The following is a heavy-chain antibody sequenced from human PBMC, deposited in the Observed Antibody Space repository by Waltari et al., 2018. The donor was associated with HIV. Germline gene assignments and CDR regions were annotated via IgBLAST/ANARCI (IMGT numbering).Heavy chain of an antibody. Sequence: QLQLPESGPGLVQPSETLSLTCTVSGGSISRSRYFWGWIRQPPGKGLEWIGSIYYSGSTYYNPSLKSRVTISVDTPKNQFSLILSSVTAADTAVYYCARRHVDTALVRWGLDDWGQGTLVTVSS. J-gene: IGHJ4*02. CDR2: IYYSGST. CDR3: ARRHVDTALVRWGLDD. D-gene: IGHD5-18*01. CDR1: GGSISRSRYF. V-gene: IGHV4-39*01.